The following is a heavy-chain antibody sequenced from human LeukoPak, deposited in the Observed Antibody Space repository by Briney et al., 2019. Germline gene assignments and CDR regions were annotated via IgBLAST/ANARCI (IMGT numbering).Heavy chain of an antibody. CDR1: GFTFSSYA. J-gene: IGHJ6*02. CDR3: AKDEKLLLQLYYYYGMDV. Sequence: GGSLRLSCAASGFTFSSYAMSWVRQAPGKGLEWVSAISDSGGSTYYADSVKGRFTISRDNSKNTLYLQMNSLRAEDTAVYYCAKDEKLLLQLYYYYGMDVWGQGTTVTVSS. D-gene: IGHD2-15*01. CDR2: ISDSGGST. V-gene: IGHV3-23*01.